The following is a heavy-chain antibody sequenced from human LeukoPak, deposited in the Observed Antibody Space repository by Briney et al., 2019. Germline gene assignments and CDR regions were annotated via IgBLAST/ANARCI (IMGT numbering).Heavy chain of an antibody. CDR1: GVSMSSNNW. V-gene: IGHV4-4*02. J-gene: IGHJ4*02. CDR3: ARHEGFSQKD. CDR2: IHESGST. Sequence: SGTLSLTCAVSGVSMSSNNWWGWVRQPPGKGLEWIGEIHESGSTNYNPSLKSRVTISVDKSKDQFSLKLSSVTAADTAVYYCARHEGFSQKDWGQGTQVTVS.